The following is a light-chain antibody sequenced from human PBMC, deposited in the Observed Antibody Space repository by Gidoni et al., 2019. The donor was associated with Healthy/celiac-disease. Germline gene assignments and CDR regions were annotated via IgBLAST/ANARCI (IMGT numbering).Light chain of an antibody. CDR3: QQYYSTLPT. CDR2: WAS. J-gene: IGKJ5*01. CDR1: QSVLYSSNNKNY. V-gene: IGKV4-1*01. Sequence: DIVMTQSPDSLAVSLGERATIHCKSSQSVLYSSNNKNYLAWYQQKPGQPPKLPIYWASTRESGVPDRFSGSGSGTDFTLTISSLQAEDVAVYYCQQYYSTLPTFXQXTRLEIK.